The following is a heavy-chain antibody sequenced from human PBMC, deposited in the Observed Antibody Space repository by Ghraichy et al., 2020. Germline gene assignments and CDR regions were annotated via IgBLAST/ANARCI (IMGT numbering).Heavy chain of an antibody. CDR2: IKDDGSVQ. V-gene: IGHV3-7*04. Sequence: GGSLRLSCAASGFTFSGFWMSWVRRAPGKGLEWVANIKDDGSVQHYVDFVKGRFNISRDNAENSLYLQMHSLRVEDTAVYYCARDSHVPRSGSDYWGQGTLVTVSS. J-gene: IGHJ4*02. CDR3: ARDSHVPRSGSDY. D-gene: IGHD6-19*01. CDR1: GFTFSGFW.